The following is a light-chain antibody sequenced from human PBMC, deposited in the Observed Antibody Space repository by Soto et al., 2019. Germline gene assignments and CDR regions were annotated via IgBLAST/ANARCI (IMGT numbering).Light chain of an antibody. CDR1: QNIGRS. CDR2: ATS. J-gene: IGKJ1*01. CDR3: QQSYTSWR. V-gene: IGKV1-39*01. Sequence: DIQVTPSPSSLSASVGDRVTIACRASQNIGRSLNWYQEKPGKAPEFLINATSSLQSGVSSILSGSGSGSVCTLTISSLQPEDFATYYCQQSYTSWRFGQGTKV.